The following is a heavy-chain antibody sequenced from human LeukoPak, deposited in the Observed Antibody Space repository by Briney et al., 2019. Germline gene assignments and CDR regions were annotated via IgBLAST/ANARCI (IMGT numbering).Heavy chain of an antibody. CDR1: GIRFSALW. CDR2: INEDGSEK. CDR3: ARDSDAYDY. Sequence: GSLRLSCVASGIRFSALWMNWVRKAPGKGLELVASINEDGSEKYYVDSVKGRFTISRDNPKKSLYLQLNSLRVDDTAVYFCARDSDAYDYWGQGTLVTVSS. J-gene: IGHJ4*02. D-gene: IGHD2-2*01. V-gene: IGHV3-7*01.